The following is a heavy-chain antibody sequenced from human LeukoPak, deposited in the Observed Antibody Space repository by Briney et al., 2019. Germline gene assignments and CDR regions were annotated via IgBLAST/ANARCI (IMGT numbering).Heavy chain of an antibody. D-gene: IGHD5-24*01. J-gene: IGHJ4*02. V-gene: IGHV3-74*01. CDR2: IDTDGKTT. CDR3: VRDKDGYNF. Sequence: GESLRLSCAASGFTFNTYIMHWVRQPPGKGLVWVSRIDTDGKTTTYADSVKGRFTISRDNAKNMLYLQMNSLRVEDTAVYYCVRDKDGYNFWGQGTLVSVSS. CDR1: GFTFNTYI.